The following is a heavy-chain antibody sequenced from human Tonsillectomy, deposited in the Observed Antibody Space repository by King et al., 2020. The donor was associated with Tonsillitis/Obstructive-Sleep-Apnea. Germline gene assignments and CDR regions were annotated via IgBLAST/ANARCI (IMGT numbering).Heavy chain of an antibody. CDR2: INPNGGGT. D-gene: IGHD1-26*01. V-gene: IGHV1-2*02. J-gene: IGHJ4*02. CDR1: GYTFTGYY. Sequence: QLVQSGAEVKKPGASVKVSCKASGYTFTGYYMHWVRQAPGQGLEWMGWINPNGGGTNYAQKFQGRVTMTRDTSISTAYMELSRLRSDDTAVYYCARGAVIVGATIDYWGQGTLVTVSS. CDR3: ARGAVIVGATIDY.